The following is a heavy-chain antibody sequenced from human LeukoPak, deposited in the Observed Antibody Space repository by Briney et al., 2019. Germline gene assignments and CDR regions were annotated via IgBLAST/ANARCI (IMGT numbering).Heavy chain of an antibody. CDR2: INHSGST. CDR1: GGSFSGYY. CDR3: ARVGYYNGFDF. D-gene: IGHD3-9*01. J-gene: IGHJ4*02. V-gene: IGHV4-34*01. Sequence: SETLSLTCAVYGGSFSGYYWSWIRQPPGKGLEWIGEINHSGSTNYNPSLKSRVTISVDTSKNQFSLKLSSVTAADTAVYYCARVGYYNGFDFWGQGTPVTVSS.